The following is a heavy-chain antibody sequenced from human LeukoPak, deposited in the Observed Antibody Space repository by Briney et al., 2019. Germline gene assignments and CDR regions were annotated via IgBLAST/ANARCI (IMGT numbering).Heavy chain of an antibody. Sequence: SETLSLTCTVSGGSISSSSYYWGWIRQPPGKGLEWIGSIYYSGSTYYNPSLKSRVTISVDTSKNQFSLKLSSVTAADTAVYYCARWVPIGVVVPAAIGRYFDYWGQGTLVTVSS. CDR1: GGSISSSSYY. CDR3: ARWVPIGVVVPAAIGRYFDY. J-gene: IGHJ4*02. D-gene: IGHD2-2*01. CDR2: IYYSGST. V-gene: IGHV4-39*01.